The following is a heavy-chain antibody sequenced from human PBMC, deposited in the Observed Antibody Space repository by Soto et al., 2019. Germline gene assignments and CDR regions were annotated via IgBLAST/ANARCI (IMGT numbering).Heavy chain of an antibody. V-gene: IGHV3-33*01. J-gene: IGHJ5*02. Sequence: VAVIWYDGSYIHYADSVKGRFTISGDNSRETLYLQMNSLTAEDTAVYYCARDHYDSSGLGRWCDPWGQGTLVTVSS. CDR3: ARDHYDSSGLGRWCDP. CDR2: IWYDGSYI. D-gene: IGHD3-22*01.